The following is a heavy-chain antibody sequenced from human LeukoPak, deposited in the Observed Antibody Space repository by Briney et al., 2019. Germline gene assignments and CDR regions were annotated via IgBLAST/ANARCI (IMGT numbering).Heavy chain of an antibody. CDR1: GGSISSYY. Sequence: SETLSLTCSVSGGSISSYYWSWIRQPPGEGLEWIGYSYYSGSTNYNPSLKSRVTISADTSKNQFSLKLSSVTAADTAVYYCARLYYDSSGQVYYGMDVWGQGTTVTVSS. CDR3: ARLYYDSSGQVYYGMDV. CDR2: SYYSGST. D-gene: IGHD3-22*01. J-gene: IGHJ6*02. V-gene: IGHV4-59*08.